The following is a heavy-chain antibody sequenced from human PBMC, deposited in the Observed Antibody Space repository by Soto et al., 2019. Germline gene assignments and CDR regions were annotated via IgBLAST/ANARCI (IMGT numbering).Heavy chain of an antibody. CDR3: ARGGNLGYCSGGSCYIVY. J-gene: IGHJ4*02. D-gene: IGHD2-15*01. CDR1: GFTFSDYY. Sequence: GGSLRLSCAASGFTFSDYYMSWIRQAPGKGLEWVSYISSSSSYTNYADSVKGRFTISRDNAKNSLYLQMNSLRAEDTAVYYCARGGNLGYCSGGSCYIVYWGRGTLVTVSS. V-gene: IGHV3-11*06. CDR2: ISSSSSYT.